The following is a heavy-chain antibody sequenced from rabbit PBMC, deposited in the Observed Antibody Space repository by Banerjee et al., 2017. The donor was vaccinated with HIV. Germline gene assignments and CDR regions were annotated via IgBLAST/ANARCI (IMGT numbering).Heavy chain of an antibody. CDR3: TRRAGTGSYALNL. Sequence: QEQLVESGGGLVTPGESLTLTCKASGFDFSSNAMCWVRQAPGKRPEWIACIYNGDGSTYYASWAKGRFTISKASSTTVTLQMTSLTAADTASYFCTRRAGTGSYALNLWGPGTLVTVS. D-gene: IGHD8-1*01. CDR2: IYNGDGST. CDR1: GFDFSSNA. V-gene: IGHV1S47*01. J-gene: IGHJ4*01.